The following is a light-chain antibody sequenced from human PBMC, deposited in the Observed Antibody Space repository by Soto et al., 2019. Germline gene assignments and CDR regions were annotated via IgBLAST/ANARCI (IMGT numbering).Light chain of an antibody. CDR3: NSYTTTSALV. CDR1: SADIGSHDY. V-gene: IGLV2-14*01. Sequence: QSVLTQPASVSGSPGQSITISCTGSSADIGSHDYVSWYQQHPGKVPKLIIYEVSKRPSGASDRFSGSKSGNAAYLSISGLQPEDEADYYCNSYTTTSALVFGNGTKVTVL. CDR2: EVS. J-gene: IGLJ1*01.